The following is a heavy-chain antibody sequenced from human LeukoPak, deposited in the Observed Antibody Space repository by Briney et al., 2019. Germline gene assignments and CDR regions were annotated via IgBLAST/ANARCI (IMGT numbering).Heavy chain of an antibody. CDR1: GYTFTSYD. V-gene: IGHV1-8*01. CDR3: ARDYGGNSGWFDP. Sequence: ASVKVSCKASGYTFTSYDMNWVRQATGQGLEWLGRMNPNSGNTGYAQKFQGRVTMTRNTSISTAYMELSSLRSEDTAVYYCARDYGGNSGWFDPWGQGTLVTVSS. D-gene: IGHD4-23*01. J-gene: IGHJ5*02. CDR2: MNPNSGNT.